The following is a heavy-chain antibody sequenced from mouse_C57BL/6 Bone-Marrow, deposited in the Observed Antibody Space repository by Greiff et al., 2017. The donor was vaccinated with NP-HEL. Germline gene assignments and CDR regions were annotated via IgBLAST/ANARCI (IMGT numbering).Heavy chain of an antibody. D-gene: IGHD1-1*01. V-gene: IGHV1-75*01. CDR3: ARYRGSSLAWFAY. CDR2: IFPGSGST. J-gene: IGHJ3*01. Sequence: VKLMESGPELVKPGASVKISCKASGYTFTDYYINWVKQRPGQGLEWIGWIFPGSGSTYYNEKFKGKATLTVDKSSSTAYMLLSSLTSEDSAVYFCARYRGSSLAWFAYWGQGTLVTVSA. CDR1: GYTFTDYY.